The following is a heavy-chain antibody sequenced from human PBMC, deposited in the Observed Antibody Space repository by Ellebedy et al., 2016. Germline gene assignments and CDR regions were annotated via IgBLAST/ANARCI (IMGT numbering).Heavy chain of an antibody. J-gene: IGHJ4*02. Sequence: GESLKISXAASGFTFSSYAMSWVRQAPGKGLEWVSAISGSGGSTYYADSVKGRFTISRDNSKNTLYLQMNSLRAEDTAVYYCAGYYYDSSGRADDFDYWGQGTLVTVSS. V-gene: IGHV3-23*01. D-gene: IGHD3-22*01. CDR3: AGYYYDSSGRADDFDY. CDR1: GFTFSSYA. CDR2: ISGSGGST.